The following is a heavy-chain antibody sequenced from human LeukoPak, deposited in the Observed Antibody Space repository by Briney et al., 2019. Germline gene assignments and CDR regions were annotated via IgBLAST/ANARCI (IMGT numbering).Heavy chain of an antibody. Sequence: ASVTVSCKASGYTFTGYYMHWVRQAPGQGLEWMGWINPNSGGTNYAQKFQGRVTMTRDTSISTAYMELSRLRSDDTAVYYCAIQNHFWNGYYLWGQGTLVTVSS. D-gene: IGHD3-3*02. J-gene: IGHJ5*02. V-gene: IGHV1-2*02. CDR3: AIQNHFWNGYYL. CDR1: GYTFTGYY. CDR2: INPNSGGT.